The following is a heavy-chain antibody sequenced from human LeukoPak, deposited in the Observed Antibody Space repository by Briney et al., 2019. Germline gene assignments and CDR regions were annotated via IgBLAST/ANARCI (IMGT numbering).Heavy chain of an antibody. Sequence: GASVKVSCKASGGTFSSYIISWVRQAPGQGLEWMGRIIPILGIANYAQKFQGRVTITADKSTSAAYMELSSLRSEDTAVYYCARRTYCGGDCFSAFDIWGQGTMVTVSS. D-gene: IGHD2-21*02. CDR2: IIPILGIA. CDR1: GGTFSSYI. CDR3: ARRTYCGGDCFSAFDI. V-gene: IGHV1-69*02. J-gene: IGHJ3*02.